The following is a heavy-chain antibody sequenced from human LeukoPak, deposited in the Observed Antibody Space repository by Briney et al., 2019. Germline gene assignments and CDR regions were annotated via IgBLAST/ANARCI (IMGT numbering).Heavy chain of an antibody. CDR3: RFLEWSLQRFMDV. Sequence: ASVKVSCKASGGTFSSYAISWVRQVPGQGLEWMGGIIPIFGTANYAQKFQGRVTITTDESTSTAYMELSSLRSEDTAVYYCRFLEWSLQRFMDVWGKGTTVTVSS. CDR1: GGTFSSYA. V-gene: IGHV1-69*05. CDR2: IIPIFGTA. J-gene: IGHJ6*03. D-gene: IGHD3-3*01.